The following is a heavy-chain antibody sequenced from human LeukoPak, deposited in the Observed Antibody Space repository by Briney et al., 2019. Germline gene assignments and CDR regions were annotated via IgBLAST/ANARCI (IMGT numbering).Heavy chain of an antibody. CDR1: GFTFSSYS. D-gene: IGHD3-22*01. J-gene: IGHJ4*02. V-gene: IGHV3-48*01. CDR3: ARDKYYYDSSGYLHY. Sequence: GGSLRLSCAASGFTFSSYSMNWVRQAPGKGLEWVSYISSSSSTIYYADSVKGRFTISRDNAKNSLYLQMNSLRAEDTAVYYCARDKYYYDSSGYLHYWGQGTLVTVSS. CDR2: ISSSSSTI.